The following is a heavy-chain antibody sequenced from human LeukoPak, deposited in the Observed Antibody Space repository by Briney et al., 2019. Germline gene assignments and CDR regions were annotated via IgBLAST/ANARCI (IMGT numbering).Heavy chain of an antibody. V-gene: IGHV3-23*01. CDR2: ISGSGGNT. J-gene: IGHJ4*02. CDR1: GFTFTNNV. Sequence: GASLRLSCAASGFTFTNNVMSCVRQAPGQGLEWVSGISGSGGNTYDTDSVKGRFTISRDNDKNSLYLQMNSLRAEDTAVYYCARDLGGTYYYDSSGYYDYWGQGTLVTVSS. D-gene: IGHD3-22*01. CDR3: ARDLGGTYYYDSSGYYDY.